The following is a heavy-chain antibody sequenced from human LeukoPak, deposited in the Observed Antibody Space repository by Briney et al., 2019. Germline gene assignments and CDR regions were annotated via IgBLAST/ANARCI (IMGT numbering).Heavy chain of an antibody. CDR1: GYTFTGYY. CDR2: INPNSGGT. V-gene: IGHV1-2*02. CDR3: ARKGRVVAATKYNWFDP. Sequence: ASVKVSCKASGYTFTGYYMHWVRQAPGQGLEWMGWINPNSGGTNYAQKFQGRVTMTRDTSISTAYMELSRLRSEDTAVYYCARKGRVVAATKYNWFDPWGQGTLVTVSS. J-gene: IGHJ5*02. D-gene: IGHD2-15*01.